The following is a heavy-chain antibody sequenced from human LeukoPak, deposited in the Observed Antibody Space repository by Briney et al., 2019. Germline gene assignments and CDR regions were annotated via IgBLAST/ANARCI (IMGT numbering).Heavy chain of an antibody. Sequence: GGSLRLSCAASSFTFSSYNMNWVRQAPGKGLEWVSSISSSSSYICYADSVKGRFTISRDNAKNSLYLQMNSLRAEDTAVYYCARGSEGEPTNWGQGTLVTVSS. CDR3: ARGSEGEPTN. CDR2: ISSSSSYI. D-gene: IGHD3-16*01. V-gene: IGHV3-21*01. CDR1: SFTFSSYN. J-gene: IGHJ4*02.